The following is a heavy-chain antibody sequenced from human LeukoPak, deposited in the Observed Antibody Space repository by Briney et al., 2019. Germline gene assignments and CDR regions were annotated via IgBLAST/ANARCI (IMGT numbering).Heavy chain of an antibody. CDR1: GFSLSTGGVG. Sequence: SGPTLVKPTQTLTLTCTFSGFSLSTGGVGVGWIRQPPGKALEWLALIYWNDDKRYTPSLKSRLTITKDTSKNQVVLTMTNMDPVDTATYYCALSKREYYDSSGYYYAWGLGTLVTVSS. CDR2: IYWNDDK. CDR3: ALSKREYYDSSGYYYA. V-gene: IGHV2-5*01. J-gene: IGHJ5*02. D-gene: IGHD3-22*01.